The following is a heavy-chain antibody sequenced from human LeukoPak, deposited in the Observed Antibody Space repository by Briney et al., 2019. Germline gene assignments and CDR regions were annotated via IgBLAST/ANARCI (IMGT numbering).Heavy chain of an antibody. CDR3: ARDYPIGVRGAAVHLFDY. CDR2: ISAYNGNT. V-gene: IGHV1-18*04. D-gene: IGHD3-10*01. Sequence: GASVRVSCKASGYTFTYRYLHWVRQAPGQALEWMGWISAYNGNTNYAQKLQGRVTMTTDTSTSTAYMELRSLRSDDTAVYYCARDYPIGVRGAAVHLFDYWGQGTLVTVSS. J-gene: IGHJ4*02. CDR1: GYTFTYRY.